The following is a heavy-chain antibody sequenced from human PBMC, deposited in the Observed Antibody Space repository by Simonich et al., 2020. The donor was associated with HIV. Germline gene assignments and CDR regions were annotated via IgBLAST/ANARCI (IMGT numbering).Heavy chain of an antibody. CDR1: GYTLTELS. J-gene: IGHJ3*01. V-gene: IGHV1-24*01. CDR3: AAVKYYYDSSGFSYDGVDV. Sequence: QVQLVQSGAEVKKPGASVKVSCKVSGYTLTELSMHWVRQAPGKGVEWMGGVNPEEGETIYAQKVQGRVTMTEDSSTDTAHMELSSLTSEDTAVYFCAAVKYYYDSSGFSYDGVDVWGQGTMVTVSS. CDR2: VNPEEGET. D-gene: IGHD3-22*01.